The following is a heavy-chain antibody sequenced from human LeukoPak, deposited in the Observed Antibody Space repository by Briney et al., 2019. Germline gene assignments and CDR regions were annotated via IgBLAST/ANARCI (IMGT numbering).Heavy chain of an antibody. J-gene: IGHJ4*02. CDR1: GGSISSGGYY. CDR2: IYYSGST. V-gene: IGHV4-31*03. Sequence: SETLSLTCTVSGGSISSGGYYWSWIRQHPGKGLEWIGYIYYSGSTYYNPSLKSRVIISVDTSKNQFSLKLSSVTAADTAVYYCARGDCSSTSCYDRYWGQGTLVTVSS. D-gene: IGHD2-2*01. CDR3: ARGDCSSTSCYDRY.